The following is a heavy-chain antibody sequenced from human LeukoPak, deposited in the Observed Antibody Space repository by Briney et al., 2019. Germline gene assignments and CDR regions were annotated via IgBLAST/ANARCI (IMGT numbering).Heavy chain of an antibody. CDR2: IRYDGSNK. CDR1: GFTFSGSA. CDR3: ARARGTAMGHYYFDY. Sequence: PGGSLRLSCAASGFTFSGSAMHWVRQAPGKGLEWAAFIRYDGSNKYYADSVKGRFTISRDNSKNTLYLQMNSLRAEDTALYYCARARGTAMGHYYFDYWGQGTLVTVSS. D-gene: IGHD5-18*01. V-gene: IGHV3-30*02. J-gene: IGHJ4*02.